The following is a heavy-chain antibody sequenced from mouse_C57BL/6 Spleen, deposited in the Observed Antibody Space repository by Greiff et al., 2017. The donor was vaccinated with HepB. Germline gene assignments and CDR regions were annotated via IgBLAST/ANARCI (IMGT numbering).Heavy chain of an antibody. D-gene: IGHD1-1*01. CDR1: GYTFTDYY. J-gene: IGHJ2*01. CDR3: ARWAYGSSFDY. Sequence: VQLQQSGPELVKPGASVKISCKASGYTFTDYYMNWVKQSHGKSLEWIGDINPNNGGTSYNQKFKGKATLTVDKSSSTAYMELRSLTSADSAVYYCARWAYGSSFDYWGQGTTLTVSS. V-gene: IGHV1-26*01. CDR2: INPNNGGT.